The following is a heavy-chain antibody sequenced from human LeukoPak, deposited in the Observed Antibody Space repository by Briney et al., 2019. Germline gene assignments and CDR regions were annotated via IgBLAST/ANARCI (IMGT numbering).Heavy chain of an antibody. CDR1: GYTFTGYY. CDR3: AREGSGWYMDFQH. CDR2: INPNSGGT. Sequence: ASVKVSCKASGYTFTGYYEHWVRQAPGQGLEWMGWINPNSGGTNYAQKFQGRVTMTRDTSISTAYMELSRLRSGDTAVYYCAREGSGWYMDFQHWGQGTLVTVSS. D-gene: IGHD6-19*01. J-gene: IGHJ1*01. V-gene: IGHV1-2*02.